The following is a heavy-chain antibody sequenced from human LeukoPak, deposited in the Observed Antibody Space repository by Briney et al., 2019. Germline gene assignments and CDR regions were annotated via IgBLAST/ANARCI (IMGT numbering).Heavy chain of an antibody. J-gene: IGHJ4*02. CDR2: ISSSSSTI. V-gene: IGHV3-48*04. CDR1: GFTFSSYS. D-gene: IGHD1-26*01. Sequence: PGGSLRLSCAASGFTFSSYSMNWVRQDPGKGLEWVSYISSSSSTIYYADSVKGRFTISRDNAKNSLYLQMNSLRAEDTAVYYCARERSIGSLDYWGQGTLVTVSS. CDR3: ARERSIGSLDY.